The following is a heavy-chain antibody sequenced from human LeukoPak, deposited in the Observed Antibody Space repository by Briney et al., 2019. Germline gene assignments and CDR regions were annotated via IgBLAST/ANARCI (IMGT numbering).Heavy chain of an antibody. CDR2: ISSSSSYI. V-gene: IGHV3-21*01. CDR1: GFTFSSYS. Sequence: NPGGSLRLSCAASGFTFSSYSMNWVRQAPGKGLEWVSSISSSSSYIYYADSVKGRFTISRDNAKNSLYLQMNSLRAEDTAVYYCAREPIDYGDYGPFDYWGQGTLVTVSS. CDR3: AREPIDYGDYGPFDY. D-gene: IGHD4-17*01. J-gene: IGHJ4*02.